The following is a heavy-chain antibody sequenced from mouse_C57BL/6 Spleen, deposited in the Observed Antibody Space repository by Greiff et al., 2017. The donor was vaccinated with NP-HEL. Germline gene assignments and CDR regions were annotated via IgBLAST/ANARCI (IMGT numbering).Heavy chain of an antibody. CDR1: GYTFTSYW. J-gene: IGHJ1*03. D-gene: IGHD1-1*01. Sequence: QVQPQQPGTELVKPGASVKLSCKASGYTFTSYWMHWVKQRPGQGLEWIGNINPSNGGTNYNEKFKSKATLTVDKSSSTAYMQLSSLTSEDSAVYYCARWDYGSSGYFDVWGTGTTVTVSS. CDR2: INPSNGGT. V-gene: IGHV1-53*01. CDR3: ARWDYGSSGYFDV.